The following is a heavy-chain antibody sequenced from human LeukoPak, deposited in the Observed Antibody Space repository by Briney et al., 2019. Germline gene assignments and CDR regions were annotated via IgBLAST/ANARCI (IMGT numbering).Heavy chain of an antibody. CDR2: IYHSGST. V-gene: IGHV4-38-2*01. D-gene: IGHD3-3*01. CDR1: GYSISSGYY. Sequence: PSETLSLTCAVSGYSISSGYYWGWIRQPPGKGLEWIGSIYHSGSTYYNPSLKSRVTISVDTSKNQFSLKLSSVTAADTAVYYCASHLDFGVVIIRHNWFDPWGQGTLVTASS. CDR3: ASHLDFGVVIIRHNWFDP. J-gene: IGHJ5*02.